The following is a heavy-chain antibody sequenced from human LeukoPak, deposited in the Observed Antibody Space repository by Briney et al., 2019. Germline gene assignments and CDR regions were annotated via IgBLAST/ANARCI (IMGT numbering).Heavy chain of an antibody. D-gene: IGHD1-26*01. V-gene: IGHV3-23*01. CDR3: TSGTYLYYFDY. CDR2: SSGSGGTT. CDR1: GFTFSSYA. J-gene: IGHJ4*02. Sequence: GGSLRLSCAASGFTFSSYAMSWVRQAPGKGLEWVSGSSGSGGTTDYADSVKGRFTISRDNSKNTLYLQMNSLRAEDTAVYFCTSGTYLYYFDYWGPGTLVTVSS.